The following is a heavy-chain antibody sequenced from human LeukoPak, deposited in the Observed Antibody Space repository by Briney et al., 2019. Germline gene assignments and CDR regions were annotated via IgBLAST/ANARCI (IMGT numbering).Heavy chain of an antibody. D-gene: IGHD1-26*01. CDR1: GFTFSSYG. Sequence: GGTLRLSCAASGFTFSSYGMSWVRQAPGKGLEWVAVISYDGNNKYYADSVKGRFTISRDNAESSLYLQLSSLGAEDTAVYYCVRGGLYHYSGTSGDYWGQGTLVTVSS. V-gene: IGHV3-30*03. J-gene: IGHJ4*02. CDR3: VRGGLYHYSGTSGDY. CDR2: ISYDGNNK.